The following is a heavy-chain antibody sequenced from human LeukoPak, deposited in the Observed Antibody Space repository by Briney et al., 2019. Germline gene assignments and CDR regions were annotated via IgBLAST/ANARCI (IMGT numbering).Heavy chain of an antibody. J-gene: IGHJ4*02. CDR1: GFTFSNVW. CDR3: TLHPWSSGWRGQPDY. V-gene: IGHV3-15*01. D-gene: IGHD6-19*01. CDR2: IKSKTDGGTT. Sequence: GGSLRLSCAASGFTFSNVWMTWVRQAPGKGLEWVGHIKSKTDGGTTHYAAPVKGRFTISRDDSRNTLYLQMNSLQTEDTAVYYCTLHPWSSGWRGQPDYWGQGTLVTVSS.